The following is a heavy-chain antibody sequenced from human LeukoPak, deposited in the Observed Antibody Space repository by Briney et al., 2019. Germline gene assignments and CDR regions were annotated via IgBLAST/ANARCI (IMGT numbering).Heavy chain of an antibody. CDR1: GGSISSGDYY. V-gene: IGHV4-30-4*08. Sequence: SQTLFLTCTVSGGSISSGDYYWSWIRQPPGKGLEWIGYIYYSGSTYYNPSLKSRVTISVDTSKNQFSLKLSSVTAADTAVYYCARAGDGGTTVFDYWGQGTLVTVSS. CDR3: ARAGDGGTTVFDY. J-gene: IGHJ4*02. CDR2: IYYSGST. D-gene: IGHD1-14*01.